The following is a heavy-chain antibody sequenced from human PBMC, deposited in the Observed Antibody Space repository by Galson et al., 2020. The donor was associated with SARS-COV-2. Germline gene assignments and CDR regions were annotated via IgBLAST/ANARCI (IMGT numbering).Heavy chain of an antibody. CDR3: ARTYYYDSSGYFFDY. Sequence: SVKVSCKASGGTFSSYAISWVRQAPGQGLEWMGGIIPIFGTANYAQKFQGRVTTTADESTSTAYMELSSLRSEDTAVYYCARTYYYDSSGYFFDYWGQGTLVTVSS. V-gene: IGHV1-69*13. CDR1: GGTFSSYA. J-gene: IGHJ4*02. D-gene: IGHD3-22*01. CDR2: IIPIFGTA.